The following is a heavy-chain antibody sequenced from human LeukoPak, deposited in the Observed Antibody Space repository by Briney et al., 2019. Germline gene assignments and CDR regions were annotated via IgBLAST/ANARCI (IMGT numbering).Heavy chain of an antibody. D-gene: IGHD5-18*01. CDR2: IYYSGST. V-gene: IGHV4-59*08. Sequence: PSETLSLTCTVSGGSISNYYWSWIRQPPGKGLEWIGYIYYSGSTNYNPSLKSRVTISVDTSKNQFSLKLSSVTAADTAVYYCARGIQLWTRLFDYWGQGTLVTVSS. J-gene: IGHJ4*02. CDR3: ARGIQLWTRLFDY. CDR1: GGSISNYY.